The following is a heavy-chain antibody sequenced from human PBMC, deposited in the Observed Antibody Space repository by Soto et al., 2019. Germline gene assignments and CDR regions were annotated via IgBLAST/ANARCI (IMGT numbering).Heavy chain of an antibody. CDR1: GFTFSSYS. CDR2: ISSSSSYI. CDR3: ARDGGNWANYYYYGMDV. D-gene: IGHD7-27*01. J-gene: IGHJ6*02. Sequence: EVQLVESGGGLVKPGGSLRLSCAASGFTFSSYSMNWVRQAPGKGLEWVSSISSSSSYIYYADSVKGRFTISRDNAKNSLYLQMNSLRAEDTAVYYCARDGGNWANYYYYGMDVWGQGTTVTVSS. V-gene: IGHV3-21*01.